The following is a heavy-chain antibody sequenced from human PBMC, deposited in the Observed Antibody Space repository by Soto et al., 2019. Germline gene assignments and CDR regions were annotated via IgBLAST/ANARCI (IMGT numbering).Heavy chain of an antibody. J-gene: IGHJ3*02. V-gene: IGHV3-23*01. Sequence: GSLRLSCAASGFTFSSYAMSWVRQAPGKGLEWVSAISGSGGSTYYADSVKGRFTISRDNSKNTLYLQMNSLRAEDTAVYYCAKGPPYSSSSFYAFDIWGQGTMVTVSS. CDR3: AKGPPYSSSSFYAFDI. D-gene: IGHD6-13*01. CDR1: GFTFSSYA. CDR2: ISGSGGST.